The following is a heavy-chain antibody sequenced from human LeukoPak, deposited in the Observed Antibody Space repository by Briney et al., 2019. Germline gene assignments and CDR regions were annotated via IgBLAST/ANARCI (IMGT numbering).Heavy chain of an antibody. Sequence: PGRSLRLSCAVSGFTFSSYAMHWVRQAPGKGLEWVAVISYDGSNKYYADSVKDRFTISRDNSKNTLYLQMNSLRAEDTAVYYCARDLLWFGEKNYYGMDVWGQGTTVTVSS. CDR3: ARDLLWFGEKNYYGMDV. CDR1: GFTFSSYA. CDR2: ISYDGSNK. V-gene: IGHV3-30-3*01. J-gene: IGHJ6*02. D-gene: IGHD3-10*01.